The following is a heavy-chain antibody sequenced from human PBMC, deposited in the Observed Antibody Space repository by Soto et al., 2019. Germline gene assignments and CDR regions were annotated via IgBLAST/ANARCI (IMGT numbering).Heavy chain of an antibody. CDR3: ARPRAGSYRLDYYSMDV. CDR1: GYSFTNYW. CDR2: IYPGDSDA. V-gene: IGHV5-51*01. D-gene: IGHD3-16*02. Sequence: GESLKISCKGSGYSFTNYWIAWVRQMPGKGLEWMGIIYPGDSDARYSPSFQGQVTISAAKSISTAYLQWSGLKASDTAMYYCARPRAGSYRLDYYSMDVWGQGTTVTVSS. J-gene: IGHJ6*02.